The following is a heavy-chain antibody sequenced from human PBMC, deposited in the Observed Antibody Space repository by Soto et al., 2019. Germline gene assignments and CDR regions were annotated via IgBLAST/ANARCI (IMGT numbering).Heavy chain of an antibody. V-gene: IGHV4-61*01. J-gene: IGHJ4*02. CDR2: IYYSGST. CDR1: GGSVNIGSYY. CDR3: ARNSIPGTYDY. Sequence: SETLSLTCTVSGGSVNIGSYYWSWIRQPPGKGLEWIGYIYYSGSTNYNPSLKSRVTISVDTSKNQFSLKLSSVTAADTAVYYCARNSIPGTYDYWGQGTLVTVSS. D-gene: IGHD1-20*01.